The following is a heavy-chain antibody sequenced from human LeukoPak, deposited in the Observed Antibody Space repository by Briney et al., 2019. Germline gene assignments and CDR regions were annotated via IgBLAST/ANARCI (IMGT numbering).Heavy chain of an antibody. CDR1: GFTFSSYA. D-gene: IGHD6-19*01. J-gene: IGHJ4*02. CDR3: AKAPVSGGWYDSDYFDY. V-gene: IGHV3-23*01. Sequence: GGSLRLSCAASGFTFSSYAMSWVRQAPGKGLEWVSAISGSGGSTYYTDSVKGRFTISRDNSKNTLYLQMNSLRAEDTAVYYCAKAPVSGGWYDSDYFDYWGQGTLVTVSS. CDR2: ISGSGGST.